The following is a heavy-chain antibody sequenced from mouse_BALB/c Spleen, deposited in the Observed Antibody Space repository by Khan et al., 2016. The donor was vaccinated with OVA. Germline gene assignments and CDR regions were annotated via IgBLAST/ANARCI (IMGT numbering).Heavy chain of an antibody. Sequence: EVKLLESGPGLVKPSQSLSLTCTVTGYSITSDYAWNWIRQFPGNKLEWMGHISYSGNTKYNPFLKSRISVTRDTSKNQIFLQLNSVTAEDTATYYCARVYGGDFDYWGQGTTLTVSS. CDR3: ARVYGGDFDY. CDR2: ISYSGNT. CDR1: GYSITSDYA. D-gene: IGHD2-10*02. J-gene: IGHJ2*01. V-gene: IGHV3-2*02.